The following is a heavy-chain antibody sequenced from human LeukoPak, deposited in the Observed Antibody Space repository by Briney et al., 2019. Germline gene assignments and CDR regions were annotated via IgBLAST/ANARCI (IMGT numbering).Heavy chain of an antibody. Sequence: PSETLSLTCAVFGGSIGSGGYSYNWIRQPPGKGLEWIGYTYNSGSTSYNPSLKSRVTMSVDTSKNQFSLKLNFATAADTAVYYCARGWGPAYCGGDCHRHFDYWGQGALVTVSS. CDR3: ARGWGPAYCGGDCHRHFDY. D-gene: IGHD2-21*02. CDR2: TYNSGST. V-gene: IGHV4-30-4*07. CDR1: GGSIGSGGYS. J-gene: IGHJ4*02.